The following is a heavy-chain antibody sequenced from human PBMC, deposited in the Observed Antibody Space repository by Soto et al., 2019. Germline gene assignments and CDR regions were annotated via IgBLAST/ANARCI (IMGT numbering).Heavy chain of an antibody. CDR2: IYYSGST. CDR3: ARHMKEVFGVVINWFDP. V-gene: IGHV4-39*01. CDR1: GGSISSSSYY. Sequence: QLQLQESGPGLVKPSETLSLTCTVSGGSISSSSYYWGWIRQPPGKVLEWIGSIYYSGSTYYNPSLKSRVTISVDTSKNQFSLKLSSVTAADTAVYYCARHMKEVFGVVINWFDPWGQGTLVTVSS. D-gene: IGHD3-3*01. J-gene: IGHJ5*02.